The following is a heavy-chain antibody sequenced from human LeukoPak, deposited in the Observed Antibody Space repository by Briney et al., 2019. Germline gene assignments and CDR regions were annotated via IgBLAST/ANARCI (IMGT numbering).Heavy chain of an antibody. CDR1: GFTLRNYA. Sequence: GGSLRLSCEASGFTLRNYAMSWVRQAPGKRLEWVSVISGSGGNTYYADSVKGRFTISRDNSKNTLYLQMNSLRAEDTAVYYCAKEEMATTNWFDPWGQGTLVTVSS. J-gene: IGHJ5*02. CDR2: ISGSGGNT. CDR3: AKEEMATTNWFDP. D-gene: IGHD5-24*01. V-gene: IGHV3-23*01.